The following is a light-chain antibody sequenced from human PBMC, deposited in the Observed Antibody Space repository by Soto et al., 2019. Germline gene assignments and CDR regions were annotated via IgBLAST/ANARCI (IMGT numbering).Light chain of an antibody. V-gene: IGLV2-11*01. CDR2: DVS. CDR1: SNDVGGYTY. CDR3: SSYAGSYSLI. J-gene: IGLJ2*01. Sequence: QSALTQPRSVSGSPGQSVTISCTGTSNDVGGYTYVSWYQQHPDKAPKLIISDVSQRPSGVPDRFSGSKSGNTASLTISGLQAEDEAYYYCSSYAGSYSLIFGGGTKVTVL.